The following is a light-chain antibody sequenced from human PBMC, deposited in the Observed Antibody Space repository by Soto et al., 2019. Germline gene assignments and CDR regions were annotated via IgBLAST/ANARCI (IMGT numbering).Light chain of an antibody. CDR3: QQYDDIPPN. J-gene: IGKJ5*01. CDR2: AAS. V-gene: IGKV1-8*01. Sequence: IRMTQSPSSLSASTGDRVTITCRASQGISSYLAWYQQKPGKAPKLLIYAASTLQSGVPSRFSGSGSGTDFTLTISCLQSEDFATYYCQQYDDIPPNFGQGTRLEIK. CDR1: QGISSY.